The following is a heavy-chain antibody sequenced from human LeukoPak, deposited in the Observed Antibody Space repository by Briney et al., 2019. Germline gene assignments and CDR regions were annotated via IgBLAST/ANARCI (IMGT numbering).Heavy chain of an antibody. CDR2: IYYSRST. J-gene: IGHJ6*02. CDR3: ARDRLESDGMDF. CDR1: RGSISSGDYY. D-gene: IGHD3-3*01. V-gene: IGHV4-30-4*01. Sequence: PSETLSVTRTVSRGSISSGDYYWSWIRQPPGKRLEWIGYIYYSRSTYYNPSLKSRVTISVDTSKNQYSLKLSSVTAADTAVYYCARDRLESDGMDFWGQGTTVTVSS.